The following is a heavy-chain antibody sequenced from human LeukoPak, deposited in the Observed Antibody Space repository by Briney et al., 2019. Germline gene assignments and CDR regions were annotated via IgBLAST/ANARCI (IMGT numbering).Heavy chain of an antibody. CDR2: ITGDGTDT. CDR1: GFTFSSYW. V-gene: IGHV3-74*01. CDR3: VREGRLFSQH. Sequence: GGSLRLSCAASGFTFSSYWMHWVRQAPGKGLVWVSRITGDGTDTIYADSVKGRFTISRDNAKNTLYLQMNSLRAEDTAVYYCVREGRLFSQHWGQGTLVTASS. J-gene: IGHJ1*01. D-gene: IGHD2-21*01.